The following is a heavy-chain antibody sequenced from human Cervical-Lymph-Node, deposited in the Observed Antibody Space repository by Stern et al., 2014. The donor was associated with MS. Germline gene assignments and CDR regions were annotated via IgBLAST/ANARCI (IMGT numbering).Heavy chain of an antibody. D-gene: IGHD3-16*01. V-gene: IGHV3-30-3*01. CDR1: GFNFSHYA. Sequence: QVQLVQSGGGVVQPGRSLRLSCAVSGFNFSHYAMHWVRQAPGKGLEWVAAVSSEGNNKYHADSVKGRFTISRDNSKNTVYLQMYSLRDGDTAVYYCATQIWFDYWGQGTLVTVSS. CDR3: ATQIWFDY. J-gene: IGHJ4*02. CDR2: VSSEGNNK.